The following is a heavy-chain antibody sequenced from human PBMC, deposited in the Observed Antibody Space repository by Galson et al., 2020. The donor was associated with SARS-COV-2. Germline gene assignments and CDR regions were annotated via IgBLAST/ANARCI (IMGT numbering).Heavy chain of an antibody. D-gene: IGHD6-13*01. V-gene: IGHV3-23*01. CDR3: ARRPFGSSGYYFDA. CDR1: GFTLSTYA. J-gene: IGHJ4*02. Sequence: GGSLRLSCTASGFTLSTYAMSWVRQAPGKGLEWVSGLSASGISIYYADSVKGRFTISRDNSKETVDLQMNSLRPDDTAVYYCARRPFGSSGYYFDAWGRGTLVTVSS. CDR2: LSASGISI.